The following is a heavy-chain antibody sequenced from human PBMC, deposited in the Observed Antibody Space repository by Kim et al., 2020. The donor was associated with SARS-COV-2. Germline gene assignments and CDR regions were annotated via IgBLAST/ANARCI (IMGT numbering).Heavy chain of an antibody. J-gene: IGHJ3*02. CDR3: ARSSAVTYAFDI. D-gene: IGHD5-18*01. Sequence: NYAKNFHGRVTITADESTSTAYIELSSLRSEDTAVYYCARSSAVTYAFDICGQGTMVTVSS. V-gene: IGHV1-69*01.